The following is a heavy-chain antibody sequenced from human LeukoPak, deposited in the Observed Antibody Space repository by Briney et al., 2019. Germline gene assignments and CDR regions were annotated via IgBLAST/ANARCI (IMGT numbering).Heavy chain of an antibody. D-gene: IGHD4-17*01. V-gene: IGHV3-30*18. CDR1: GFTFSSYG. Sequence: GRSLRLSCAASGFTFSSYGMHWVRQAPGKGLEWVAVISYDGSNKYYADSVKGRFTISRDNSKNTLYLQMNSLRAGDTAVYYCAKDLLSDSGVYFEYWGQGTLVTVSS. J-gene: IGHJ4*02. CDR2: ISYDGSNK. CDR3: AKDLLSDSGVYFEY.